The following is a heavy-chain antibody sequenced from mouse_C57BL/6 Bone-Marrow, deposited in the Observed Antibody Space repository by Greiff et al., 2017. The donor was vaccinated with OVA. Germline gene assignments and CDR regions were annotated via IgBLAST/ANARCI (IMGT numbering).Heavy chain of an antibody. CDR3: AEEAYWCFDV. CDR2: INPNYGTT. J-gene: IGHJ1*03. CDR1: GYSFTDYN. Sequence: VQLKESGPELVKPGASVKISCTASGYSFTDYNMTWVKQIHGKGLEWIGVINPNYGTTSYIQKFKGKATLTVDKSSSTAYMQLNSLTSEGAAVYYCAEEAYWCFDVWGTGTTVTVSS. V-gene: IGHV1-39*01.